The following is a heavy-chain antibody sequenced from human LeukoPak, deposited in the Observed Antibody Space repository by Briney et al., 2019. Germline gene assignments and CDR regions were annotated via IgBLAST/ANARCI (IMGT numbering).Heavy chain of an antibody. CDR2: IYYSGST. J-gene: IGHJ3*02. CDR1: GGSISSYY. Sequence: SETLSLTCTVSGGSISSYYWSWIRQPPGKGLEWIGYIYYSGSTNYNPSLKSRVTISVDTSKNQFSLKLSSVTAADTAVYYCASSPLGFWSGSHAFDIWGQGTMVTVSS. CDR3: ASSPLGFWSGSHAFDI. D-gene: IGHD3-3*01. V-gene: IGHV4-59*08.